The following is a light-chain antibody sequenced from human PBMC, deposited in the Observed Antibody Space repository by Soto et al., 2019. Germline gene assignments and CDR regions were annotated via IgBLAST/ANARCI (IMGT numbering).Light chain of an antibody. V-gene: IGKV3-11*01. J-gene: IGKJ5*01. CDR3: HQGRT. Sequence: VLTQSPATLSVSPGEGATLSCRASQWISTNLAWYQQRPGQAPRLLIDDASNRASGIPARFSGSGAGTDFTLTISNLEPEDFAVYFCHQGRTFGQGTRVDIK. CDR2: DAS. CDR1: QWISTN.